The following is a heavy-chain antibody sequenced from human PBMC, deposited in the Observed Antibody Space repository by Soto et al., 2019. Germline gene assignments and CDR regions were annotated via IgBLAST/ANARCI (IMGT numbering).Heavy chain of an antibody. CDR3: ARRTGRDAFDI. J-gene: IGHJ3*02. V-gene: IGHV1-46*01. CDR2: INPSGGST. Sequence: ASVKVSCKASGYTFTSYYMHWVRQAPGQGLEWMGIINPSGGSTSYAQKFQGRATMTRNTSTSTVYMELSSLRSEDTAVYYCARRTGRDAFDIWGQGTMVTVSS. CDR1: GYTFTSYY.